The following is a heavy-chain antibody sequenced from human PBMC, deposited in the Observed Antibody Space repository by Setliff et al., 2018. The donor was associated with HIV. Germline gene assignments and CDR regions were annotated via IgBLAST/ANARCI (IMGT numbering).Heavy chain of an antibody. CDR1: GFTVSNAW. V-gene: IGHV3-15*01. D-gene: IGHD2-8*01. J-gene: IGHJ4*02. Sequence: GGSLRLSCAVSGFTVSNAWMTWVRQTPGKGLEWVGRIKSKTDGGRTDYAVPVKGRFTISRDDSKNSLYLQMNGLKTEDTAVYYCTTVGPNAYEFDYWGQGTLVTVSS. CDR2: IKSKTDGGRT. CDR3: TTVGPNAYEFDY.